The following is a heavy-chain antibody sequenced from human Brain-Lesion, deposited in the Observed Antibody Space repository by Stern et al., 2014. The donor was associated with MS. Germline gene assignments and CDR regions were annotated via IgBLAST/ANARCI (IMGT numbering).Heavy chain of an antibody. V-gene: IGHV1-2*02. CDR3: ARDQRGISIFGVVTDYYYLGMDV. CDR2: ITPNPGGK. Sequence: QVQLVQSGAEVKKPGASVKVSCKTSGYIFSGYYIHWVRQAPGQGLEWVAWITPNPGGKHDAQKVQGRLPILRDKSTSTAYAEMSSLTSDDTAVYYCARDQRGISIFGVVTDYYYLGMDVWGQGTTVTVSS. D-gene: IGHD3-3*01. CDR1: GYIFSGYY. J-gene: IGHJ6*02.